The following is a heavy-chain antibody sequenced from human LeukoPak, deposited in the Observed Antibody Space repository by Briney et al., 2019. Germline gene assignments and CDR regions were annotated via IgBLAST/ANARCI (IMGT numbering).Heavy chain of an antibody. D-gene: IGHD3-10*01. CDR2: IYYSGST. CDR1: GGSISSGGYF. V-gene: IGHV4-31*03. J-gene: IGHJ3*02. CDR3: ARSDYYGSGSHTVFDAFDI. Sequence: SETLSLTCTVSGGSISSGGYFWSWIRQHPGKGLEWIGYIYYSGSTFYSPSLKSRVTLSVDTSENQFSLKLSSVTATDTAVYYCARSDYYGSGSHTVFDAFDIWGQGTRVTVSS.